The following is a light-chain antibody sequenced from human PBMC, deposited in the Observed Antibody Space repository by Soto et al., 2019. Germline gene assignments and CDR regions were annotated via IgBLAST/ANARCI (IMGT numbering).Light chain of an antibody. CDR1: QSISTY. V-gene: IGKV1-39*01. CDR2: GAS. CDR3: QQANSFTIT. Sequence: DIQMTQSPSSLSASVGDRVTITCRASQSISTYLNWYQQKPGKAPTLLIHGASSLQSGVPPRYSGSGYGTDFTITISSMKNEDFETYYCQQANSFTITFGQGTRLEIK. J-gene: IGKJ5*01.